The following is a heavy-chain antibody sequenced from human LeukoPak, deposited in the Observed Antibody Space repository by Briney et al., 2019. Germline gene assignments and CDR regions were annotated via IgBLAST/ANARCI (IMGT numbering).Heavy chain of an antibody. CDR3: AKGGAATMRDGYNYYYYYMEV. Sequence: GGSLRLSCAASGITLSSHAMSWVRQAPGKGLEWVSLISGSGGHTYYGDSVKGRFTISRDNSTNRLYLQMNRLRPEDTAVYYCAKGGAATMRDGYNYYYYYMEVWGRGTTVTVSS. V-gene: IGHV3-23*01. CDR1: GITLSSHA. D-gene: IGHD5-24*01. CDR2: ISGSGGHT. J-gene: IGHJ6*03.